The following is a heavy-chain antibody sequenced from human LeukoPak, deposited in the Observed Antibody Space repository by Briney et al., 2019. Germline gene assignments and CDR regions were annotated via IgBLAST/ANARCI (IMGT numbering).Heavy chain of an antibody. Sequence: GGSLRLSCAASGFTFTNYALHWVRQAPGKGLQWVAVISYDGTNKYYADSVKGRFTISRDNSKNTLSLQMNSLRAEDTALYYCARGFVLGAAKNYFDYWGQGALVTVSS. CDR2: ISYDGTNK. CDR1: GFTFTNYA. D-gene: IGHD2-21*02. J-gene: IGHJ4*02. CDR3: ARGFVLGAAKNYFDY. V-gene: IGHV3-30-3*01.